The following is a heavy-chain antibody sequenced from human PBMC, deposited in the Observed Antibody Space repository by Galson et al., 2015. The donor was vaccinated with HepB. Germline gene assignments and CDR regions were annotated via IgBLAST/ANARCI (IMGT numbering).Heavy chain of an antibody. CDR2: IYSSGNT. J-gene: IGHJ5*02. V-gene: IGHV4-59*01. Sequence: SETLSLTCTVSGGSISSYYWSWIRQPPGRRLEWIGHIYSSGNTNYNPSLKSRVTIFVDTSKKQFSLKLSSVTAEDTAFYYCAREVAWGGQQLSMGDWFDPWGQGTLVTVSS. D-gene: IGHD6-13*01. CDR3: AREVAWGGQQLSMGDWFDP. CDR1: GGSISSYY.